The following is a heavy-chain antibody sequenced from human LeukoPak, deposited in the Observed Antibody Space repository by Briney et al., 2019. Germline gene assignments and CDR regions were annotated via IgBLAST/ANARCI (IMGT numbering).Heavy chain of an antibody. CDR2: ISGSGGST. Sequence: GGSLRLSCAASGFTLSTYAMSWVRQAPGKGLEWVSGISGSGGSTYYADSVKGRFTISRDNSRNTLYLQMNSLRAEDTAVYCCAKDRGITGTAGFDYWGQGTLVTVSS. CDR3: AKDRGITGTAGFDY. V-gene: IGHV3-23*01. J-gene: IGHJ4*02. CDR1: GFTLSTYA. D-gene: IGHD1-20*01.